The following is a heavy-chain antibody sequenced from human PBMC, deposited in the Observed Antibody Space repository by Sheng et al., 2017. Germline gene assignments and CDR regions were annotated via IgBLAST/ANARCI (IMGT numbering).Heavy chain of an antibody. CDR2: ISGSGAST. D-gene: IGHD3-16*01. CDR3: AKGNWGFINYIDY. Sequence: EVQVLESGGGLVQPGGSLRLSCATSGFTFSDYAMTWVRQAPGKGLEWVSAISGSGASTHYADSVRGRFTISRDNSKTTLYLQMNSLRAEDTAVYYCAKGNWGFINYIDYWGQGTWSP. J-gene: IGHJ4*02. CDR1: GFTFSDYA. V-gene: IGHV3-23*01.